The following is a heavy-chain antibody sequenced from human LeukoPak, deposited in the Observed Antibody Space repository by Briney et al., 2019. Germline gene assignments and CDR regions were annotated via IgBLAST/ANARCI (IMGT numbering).Heavy chain of an antibody. CDR2: IRSKADSYAT. CDR1: GFTFSGSA. D-gene: IGHD6-13*01. V-gene: IGHV3-73*01. Sequence: GGSLRLSCAASGFTFSGSAMHWVRQASGKGLEWVGRIRSKADSYATAYAASVKGRFTISRDDSKNTAYLQMNSLKTEDTAVYYCTRYSSSGLDYWGQGTLVIVSS. J-gene: IGHJ4*02. CDR3: TRYSSSGLDY.